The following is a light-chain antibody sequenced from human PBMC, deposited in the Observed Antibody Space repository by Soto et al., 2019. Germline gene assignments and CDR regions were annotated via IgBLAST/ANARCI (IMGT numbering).Light chain of an antibody. J-gene: IGLJ2*01. CDR2: EVS. Sequence: SALTQPASVSGSPGQSITIPCTGTSSDVGGYNYVSWFQQHPGKAPKLIIYEVSTRPSGVSNRFSGSKSGNTASLTISGLQAEDEADYYCSSYTRNSTLVFGGGTKLTVL. CDR1: SSDVGGYNY. V-gene: IGLV2-14*01. CDR3: SSYTRNSTLV.